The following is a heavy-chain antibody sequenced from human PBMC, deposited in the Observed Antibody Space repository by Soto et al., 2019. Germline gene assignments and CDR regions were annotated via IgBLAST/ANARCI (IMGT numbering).Heavy chain of an antibody. Sequence: PSETLSLTCTVSGGSISSSSYYWGWIRQPPGKGLEWIGSIYYSGSTYYNPSLKSRVTISVDTSKNQFSLKLSSVTAADTAVYYCARGGHTLDTALSWGQGTLVTVPQ. V-gene: IGHV4-39*01. CDR3: ARGGHTLDTALS. CDR2: IYYSGST. D-gene: IGHD5-18*01. CDR1: GGSISSSSYY. J-gene: IGHJ4*02.